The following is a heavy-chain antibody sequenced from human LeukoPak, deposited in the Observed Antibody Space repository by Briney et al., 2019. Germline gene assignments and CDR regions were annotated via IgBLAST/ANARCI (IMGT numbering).Heavy chain of an antibody. D-gene: IGHD5-12*01. CDR3: AKDLEIVATNIWYSIGHYFDY. Sequence: GGSLRLSCAASGFTFSSYAMSWVRQAPGKGLEWVSAISGSGGSTYYADSVKGRFTISRDNSKNTLYLQMNSLRAEDTAVYYCAKDLEIVATNIWYSIGHYFDYWGQGTLVTVSS. V-gene: IGHV3-23*01. CDR1: GFTFSSYA. CDR2: ISGSGGST. J-gene: IGHJ4*02.